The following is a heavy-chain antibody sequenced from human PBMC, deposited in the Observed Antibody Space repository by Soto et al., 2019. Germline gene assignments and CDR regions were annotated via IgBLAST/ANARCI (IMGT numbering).Heavy chain of an antibody. CDR3: ARHSPNNYYFDY. CDR2: IDPRDSYT. V-gene: IGHV5-10-1*01. Sequence: GESLKISCQVSGYSFTSYWISWVRQMPGKGLEWLGEIDPRDSYTNYSPSFQGHVTISADKSISTAYMQWSSLKASDSAMYYCARHSPNNYYFDYWGQGTLVTVSS. CDR1: GYSFTSYW. J-gene: IGHJ4*02.